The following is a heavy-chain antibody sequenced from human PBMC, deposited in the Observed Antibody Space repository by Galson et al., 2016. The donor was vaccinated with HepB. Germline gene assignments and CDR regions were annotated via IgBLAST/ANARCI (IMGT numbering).Heavy chain of an antibody. J-gene: IGHJ4*02. CDR3: LRGGLEPFDY. V-gene: IGHV3-74*01. CDR2: INPEATPT. Sequence: SVRLSCAASGFSLRQYWKHWVRKAPGEGLMWGARINPEATPTNYADSAQGRFYVSRDNTKNTRYLQMNSLRVEDTAIYYFLRGGLEPFDYWGQGTLVTVSS. D-gene: IGHD1-1*01. CDR1: GFSLRQYW.